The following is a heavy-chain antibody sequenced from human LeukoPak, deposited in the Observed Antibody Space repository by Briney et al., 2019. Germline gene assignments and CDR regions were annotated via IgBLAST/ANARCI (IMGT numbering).Heavy chain of an antibody. Sequence: GGSLRLSCAASGFTFSRYTMNWVRQAPGKGLEWVSYVSSSGTAIYYADSVKGRFTISRDTAKNSLYLQMNSLRAEDTALYYCARDMEPDAFDIWGQGAMVTVSS. D-gene: IGHD1-1*01. CDR1: GFTFSRYT. J-gene: IGHJ3*02. CDR3: ARDMEPDAFDI. V-gene: IGHV3-48*04. CDR2: VSSSGTAI.